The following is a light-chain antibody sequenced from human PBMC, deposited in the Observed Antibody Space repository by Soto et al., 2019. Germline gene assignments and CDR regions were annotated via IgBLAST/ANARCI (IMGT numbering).Light chain of an antibody. CDR2: KAS. J-gene: IGKJ1*01. CDR3: QQYDKYAWT. V-gene: IGKV1-5*03. Sequence: EIPMTQSPSTLSGSLVDSVPITCRASQSISSWLAWYQQKPGKAPKLLIYKASTLESGVPSRFSGSGSGTEFTLTISSLQPDDFATYYCQQYDKYAWTFGQGTKVDI. CDR1: QSISSW.